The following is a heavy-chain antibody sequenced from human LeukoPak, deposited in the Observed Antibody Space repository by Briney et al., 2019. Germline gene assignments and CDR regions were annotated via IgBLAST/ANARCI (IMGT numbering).Heavy chain of an antibody. CDR1: GGSISSGGYY. V-gene: IGHV4-30-4*08. CDR3: ARGTRELLWEGAVDY. D-gene: IGHD3-10*01. Sequence: SETLSLTCTVSGGSISSGGYYWSWIRQHPGKGLEWIGYIYYSGSTYYNPSLKSRVTISVDTSKNQFSLKLSSVTAADTAVYYCARGTRELLWEGAVDYWGQGTLVTVSS. J-gene: IGHJ4*02. CDR2: IYYSGST.